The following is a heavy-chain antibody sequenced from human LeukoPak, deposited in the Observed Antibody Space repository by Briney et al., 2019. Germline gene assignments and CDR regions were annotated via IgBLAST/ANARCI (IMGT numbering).Heavy chain of an antibody. D-gene: IGHD3-10*01. CDR2: MNPNSGNT. V-gene: IGHV1-8*01. Sequence: ASVKVCCKASGYTFTSYDINWVRQATGQGLEWMGWMNPNSGNTGYAQKFQGRVTMTRNTSISTAYMELSSMRSEDTAVYYCARGDRDYYGSGSYQYYFDYWGQGTLVTVSS. J-gene: IGHJ4*02. CDR1: GYTFTSYD. CDR3: ARGDRDYYGSGSYQYYFDY.